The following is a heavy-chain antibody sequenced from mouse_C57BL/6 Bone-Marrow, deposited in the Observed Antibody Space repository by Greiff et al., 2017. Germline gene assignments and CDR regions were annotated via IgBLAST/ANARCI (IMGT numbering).Heavy chain of an antibody. J-gene: IGHJ3*01. CDR2: ISSGGSYT. D-gene: IGHD1-1*01. V-gene: IGHV5-6*01. CDR3: ARNSGSSWFAY. CDR1: GFTFSSYG. Sequence: EVQLVESGGDLVKPGGSLNLSCAASGFTFSSYGMSWVRQTADKRLDWVATISSGGSYTSYPDSVKGRLTISRDNAKNTLYLQMSSLKSEDTAMYYCARNSGSSWFAYWGQGTLVTVSA.